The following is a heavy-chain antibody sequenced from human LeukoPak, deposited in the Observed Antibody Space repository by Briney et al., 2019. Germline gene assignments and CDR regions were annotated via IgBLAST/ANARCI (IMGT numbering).Heavy chain of an antibody. CDR3: ARGQYTAGLSY. J-gene: IGHJ4*02. CDR2: IKPDGSEK. D-gene: IGHD2-2*02. V-gene: IGHV3-7*03. Sequence: PGGSLRLSCAASGFTFSTYWMTWVRQAPGKGLEWVAIIKPDGSEKYYVDSVKGRFTISRDNAENSLFLQMNGLRPEDTAVFYCARGQYTAGLSYWGQGTLVTVSS. CDR1: GFTFSTYW.